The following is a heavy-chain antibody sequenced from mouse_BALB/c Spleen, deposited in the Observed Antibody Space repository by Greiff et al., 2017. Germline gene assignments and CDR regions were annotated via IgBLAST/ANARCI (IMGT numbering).Heavy chain of an antibody. D-gene: IGHD1-1*02. CDR2: ISYSGST. CDR1: GYSITSDYA. V-gene: IGHV3-2*02. CDR3: ARSVVGRRGFDY. Sequence: EVHLVESGPGLVKPSQSLSLTCTVTGYSITSDYAWNWIRQFPGNKLEWMGYISYSGSTSYNPSLKSRISITRDTSKNQFFLQLNSVTTEDTATYYCARSVVGRRGFDYWGQGTTLTVSS. J-gene: IGHJ2*01.